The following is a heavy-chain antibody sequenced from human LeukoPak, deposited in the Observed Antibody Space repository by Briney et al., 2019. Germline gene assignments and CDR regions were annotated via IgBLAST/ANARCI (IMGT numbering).Heavy chain of an antibody. D-gene: IGHD3-3*01. CDR3: ARASTIFGVVITPWDAFDI. J-gene: IGHJ3*02. CDR2: IFSDGST. Sequence: GGSLRLSCAASGFTVSNIYMSWVRQAPGKGLEWVSVIFSDGSTYYADSMKGRFTISRDNSKNTLYLQMNSLRAEDTAVYYCARASTIFGVVITPWDAFDIWGQGTMVTVSS. CDR1: GFTVSNIY. V-gene: IGHV3-53*01.